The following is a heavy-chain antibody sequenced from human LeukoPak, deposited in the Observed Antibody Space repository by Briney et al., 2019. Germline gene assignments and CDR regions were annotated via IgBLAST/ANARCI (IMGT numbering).Heavy chain of an antibody. J-gene: IGHJ4*02. CDR3: AKKGQANGYGKPD. CDR2: IDRGVGST. D-gene: IGHD5-12*01. CDR1: GFTFSSYD. V-gene: IGHV3-23*01. Sequence: GGSLRLSCAASGFTFSSYDLSWVRQAPGKGLECVAAIDRGVGSTYYADSVKGRFTISRDNSKNTLYLQMNNLRADDTAVYYCAKKGQANGYGKPDWGQGTLVTVSS.